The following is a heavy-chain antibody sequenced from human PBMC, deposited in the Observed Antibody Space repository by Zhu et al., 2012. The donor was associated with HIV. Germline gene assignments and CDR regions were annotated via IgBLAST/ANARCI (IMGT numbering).Heavy chain of an antibody. J-gene: IGHJ4*02. V-gene: IGHV4-38-2*01. D-gene: IGHD5-24*01. CDR2: IYHSGST. Sequence: QVQLQESGPGLVKPSETLSLTCAVSGYSISSGYYWGWIRQPPGKGLEWIGSIYHSGSTYYNPSLKSRVTISVDTSKNQFSLKLSSVTAADTAVYYCAGHDTRWLQWVFDYWAREPWSPSPQ. CDR1: GYSISSGYY. CDR3: AGHDTRWLQWVFDY.